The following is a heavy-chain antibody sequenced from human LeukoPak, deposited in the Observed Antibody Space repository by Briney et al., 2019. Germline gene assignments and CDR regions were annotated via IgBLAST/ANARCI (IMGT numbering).Heavy chain of an antibody. CDR3: ARGPNLDY. CDR2: INHSGST. V-gene: IGHV4-34*01. CDR1: GGSFSGYY. J-gene: IGHJ4*02. Sequence: SETLSHTCAVYGGSFSGYYWSWIRQPPGKGLEWIGEINHSGSTNYNPSLKSRVTISVDTSKNQFSLKLSSVTAADTAVYYCARGPNLDYWGQGTLVTVSS.